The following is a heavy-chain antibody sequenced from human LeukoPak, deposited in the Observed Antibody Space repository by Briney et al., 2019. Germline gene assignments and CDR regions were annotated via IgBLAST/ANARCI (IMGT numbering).Heavy chain of an antibody. D-gene: IGHD6-13*01. CDR1: GFTVSSSY. CDR3: ASIPGYSSSWTLY. Sequence: TGGSLRLSCAASGFTVSSSYMSWVRQAPGKGLEWVSVIYSGGSTYYADSVKGRFTISRDNSKNTLYLQMNSLRAEDTAVYYCASIPGYSSSWTLYWGQGMLVTVSS. CDR2: IYSGGST. V-gene: IGHV3-66*01. J-gene: IGHJ4*02.